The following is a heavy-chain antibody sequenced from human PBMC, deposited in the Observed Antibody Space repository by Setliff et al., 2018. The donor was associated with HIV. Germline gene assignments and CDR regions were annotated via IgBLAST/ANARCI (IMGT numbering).Heavy chain of an antibody. Sequence: PSETLSLTCAVSGYSISNGYYWGWIRQPPGKGLEWIGNIYHSGNAYCHPSLKSRVTISVDTSKNQFSLNLTSVTAADTAVYYYARFMRGIIIRDYYYGMDVWGQGATVTVSS. V-gene: IGHV4-38-2*01. CDR3: ARFMRGIIIRDYYYGMDV. CDR1: GYSISNGYY. CDR2: IYHSGNA. J-gene: IGHJ6*02. D-gene: IGHD3-10*01.